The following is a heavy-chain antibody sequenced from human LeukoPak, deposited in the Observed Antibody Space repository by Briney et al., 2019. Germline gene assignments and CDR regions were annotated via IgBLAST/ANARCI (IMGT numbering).Heavy chain of an antibody. Sequence: GGSLRLSCAASGFTFSSCAMHWVRQAPGKGLEWVAVISYDGSNKYYADSVKGRFTISRDNSKNTLYLQMNSQRAEDTAVYYCARHDGDSAQRHSGYGYFDYWGQGTLVTVSS. CDR2: ISYDGSNK. D-gene: IGHD5-12*01. J-gene: IGHJ4*02. V-gene: IGHV3-30-3*01. CDR1: GFTFSSCA. CDR3: ARHDGDSAQRHSGYGYFDY.